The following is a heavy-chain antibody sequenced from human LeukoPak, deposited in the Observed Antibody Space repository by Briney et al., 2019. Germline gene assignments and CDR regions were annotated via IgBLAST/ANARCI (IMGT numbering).Heavy chain of an antibody. V-gene: IGHV3-53*01. CDR2: IYGGGIT. CDR3: TRDSTTFRFGY. Sequence: GGSLRLSCAASGFAVNNNYMSWVRQAPGKGLEWVSIIYGGGITHYVDSVKGRFTISRDDSKNMLYLQMASLRVEDTAMYYCTRDSTTFRFGYWGQGALVTVSS. J-gene: IGHJ4*02. D-gene: IGHD4-11*01. CDR1: GFAVNNNY.